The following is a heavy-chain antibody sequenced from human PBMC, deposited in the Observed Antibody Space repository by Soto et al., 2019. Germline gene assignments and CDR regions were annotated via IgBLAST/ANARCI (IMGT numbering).Heavy chain of an antibody. CDR2: ISDSGTII. CDR3: ASPFEY. J-gene: IGHJ4*02. V-gene: IGHV3-48*01. CDR1: GFTFNAYS. Sequence: GGSLRLSCAASGFTFNAYSMNWVRQAPGKGLEWVAYISDSGTIIYYADSVKGRFTISRDNAKNSLYLQMNSLRVDDTAVYYCASPFEYSGLGTLVTVSS.